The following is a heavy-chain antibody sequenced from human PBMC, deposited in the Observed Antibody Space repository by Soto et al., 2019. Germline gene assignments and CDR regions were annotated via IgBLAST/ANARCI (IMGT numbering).Heavy chain of an antibody. Sequence: SETLALTCTVSGASISVHSYYWTWIRQPPGKGLEWIGSSYYSGTTYFNPSLKSRATISVDTSKNQFSLRLTSVTAADTAIYYCTRRYNWNDNYFDPSGPIALVTVSS. J-gene: IGHJ5*02. CDR2: SYYSGTT. CDR1: GASISVHSYY. V-gene: IGHV4-39*01. D-gene: IGHD1-20*01. CDR3: TRRYNWNDNYFDP.